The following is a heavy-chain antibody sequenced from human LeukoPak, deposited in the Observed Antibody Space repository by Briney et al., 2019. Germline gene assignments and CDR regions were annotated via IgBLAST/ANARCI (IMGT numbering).Heavy chain of an antibody. V-gene: IGHV1-2*02. CDR1: GYTFTGYY. D-gene: IGHD3-10*01. J-gene: IGHJ4*02. CDR2: INPNSGGT. CDR3: ARASITMARGELVFYFDY. Sequence: ASVKVSCKASGYTFTGYYMHWVRQAPGQGLEWMGWINPNSGGTNYAQKFQGRVTMTRDTSISTAYMELSRLRSDDTAVYYCARASITMARGELVFYFDYWGQGTLVTVSS.